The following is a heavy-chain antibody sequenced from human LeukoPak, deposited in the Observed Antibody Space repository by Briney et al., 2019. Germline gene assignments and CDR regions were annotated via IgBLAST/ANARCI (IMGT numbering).Heavy chain of an antibody. CDR1: GFISSTYS. Sequence: GGSLRLSCAASGFISSTYSKNWVRQAPGKGLEWVSYISSSGSTIYYADSVKGRFTISRDNANYSLSLQMNSLRAEDTAVYYCARGGLGSWTFDSWGRGTLVTVSS. V-gene: IGHV3-48*04. CDR2: ISSSGSTI. D-gene: IGHD1-26*01. CDR3: ARGGLGSWTFDS. J-gene: IGHJ4*02.